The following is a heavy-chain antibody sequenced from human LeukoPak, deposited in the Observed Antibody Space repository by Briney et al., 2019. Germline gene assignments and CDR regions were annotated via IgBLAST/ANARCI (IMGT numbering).Heavy chain of an antibody. V-gene: IGHV3-30*02. CDR3: ATFTYYYDSSGYSQGDY. Sequence: GGSLRLSCAASGFTFSSYGMHWVRQAPGKGLEWVAFIRCDGSNKYYADSVKGRFTISRDNSKNTLYLQMNSLRAEDTAVYYCATFTYYYDSSGYSQGDYWGQGTLVTVSS. J-gene: IGHJ4*02. CDR2: IRCDGSNK. CDR1: GFTFSSYG. D-gene: IGHD3-22*01.